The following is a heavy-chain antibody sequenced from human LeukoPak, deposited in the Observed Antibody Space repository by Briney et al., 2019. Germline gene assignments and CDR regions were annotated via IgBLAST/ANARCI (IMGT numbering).Heavy chain of an antibody. V-gene: IGHV3-7*01. CDR1: GIIYSNYW. Sequence: GGSLRLSCAASGIIYSNYWMSWVRQAPGKGLEWVANIKQDGSEKNYVDSVKGRFTISRDNARNSLYLQMNSLRAEDTAAYYCARDLVRGLTTGVLDYWGQGTLVTVSS. D-gene: IGHD4-17*01. CDR2: IKQDGSEK. CDR3: ARDLVRGLTTGVLDY. J-gene: IGHJ4*02.